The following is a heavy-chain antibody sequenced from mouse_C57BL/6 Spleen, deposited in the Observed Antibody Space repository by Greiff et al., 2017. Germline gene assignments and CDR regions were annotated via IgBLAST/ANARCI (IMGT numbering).Heavy chain of an antibody. CDR2: IYPGSGST. J-gene: IGHJ2*01. CDR3: ARSPFTTVVATDYFDY. Sequence: VQLQQPGAELVKPGASMKMSCKASGYTFTSYWITWVKQRPGQGLEWIGDIYPGSGSTNYNEKFKSKATLTVDTSSSTAYMQLSSLTSEDSAVYYCARSPFTTVVATDYFDYWGQGTTLTVSS. CDR1: GYTFTSYW. D-gene: IGHD1-1*01. V-gene: IGHV1-55*01.